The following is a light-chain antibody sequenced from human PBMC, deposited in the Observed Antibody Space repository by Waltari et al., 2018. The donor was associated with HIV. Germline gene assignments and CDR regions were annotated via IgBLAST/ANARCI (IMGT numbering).Light chain of an antibody. CDR3: LQYGSWPWT. Sequence: EVVMRQSPAALSVSPGERLTLSCRASQSVGTRLAWYQQKPGQTPGLLVYCASASFTSVPARFSGSGSGTEFTLTVTSLQSEDFAVYDCLQYGSWPWTFGQGTKVEIK. CDR1: QSVGTR. J-gene: IGKJ1*01. V-gene: IGKV3-15*01. CDR2: CAS.